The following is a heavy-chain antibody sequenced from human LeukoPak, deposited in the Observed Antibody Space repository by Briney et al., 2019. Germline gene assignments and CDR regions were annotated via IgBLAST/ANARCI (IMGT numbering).Heavy chain of an antibody. CDR3: AKDPTHYRVWDDYDSTVLSY. D-gene: IGHD3-22*01. J-gene: IGHJ4*02. CDR2: ISSSGSSI. V-gene: IGHV3-48*03. Sequence: GGSLRLSCAASGFTFSSYEMNWVRQAPGKGLEWVSYISSSGSSIYYADSVKGRFTISRDNAKNSLYLQMNSLRAADTAVYYCAKDPTHYRVWDDYDSTVLSYWGQGTLVTVSS. CDR1: GFTFSSYE.